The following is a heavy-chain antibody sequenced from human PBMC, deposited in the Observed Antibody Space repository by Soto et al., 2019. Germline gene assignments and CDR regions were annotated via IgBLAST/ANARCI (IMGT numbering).Heavy chain of an antibody. D-gene: IGHD6-6*01. V-gene: IGHV3-13*01. CDR3: ARETEYSSSGQGAFDI. CDR2: IGTAGDT. J-gene: IGHJ3*02. Sequence: GGSLRLSCAASGFTFSSYDMHWVRQATGKGLEWVSAIGTAGDTYYPGSVKGRFTISRENAKNSLYLQMNSLRAGDTAVYYCARETEYSSSGQGAFDIWGQGTMVTVSS. CDR1: GFTFSSYD.